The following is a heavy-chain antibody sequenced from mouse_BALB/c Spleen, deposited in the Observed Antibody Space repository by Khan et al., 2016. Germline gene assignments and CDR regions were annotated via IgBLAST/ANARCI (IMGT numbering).Heavy chain of an antibody. J-gene: IGHJ4*01. CDR3: TRVYYGYAMDY. CDR2: INPSSGYT. D-gene: IGHD1-1*01. CDR1: GYTFTSHW. Sequence: QVQLQQSGAELAKPGASVKMSCKASGYTFTSHWMHWIKQRPGQGLEWIGYINPSSGYTDYSQKFKDKATLTADKSSSTAYMQLSSLTSEDSAIXYCTRVYYGYAMDYWGQGTSVTVSS. V-gene: IGHV1-7*01.